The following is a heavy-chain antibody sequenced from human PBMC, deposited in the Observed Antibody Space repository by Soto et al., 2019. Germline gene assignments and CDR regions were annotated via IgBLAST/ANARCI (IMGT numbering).Heavy chain of an antibody. D-gene: IGHD2-21*01. V-gene: IGHV1-69*02. CDR1: GDTFSRYT. CDR3: ARVIPSESFDY. J-gene: IGHJ4*02. CDR2: IIPILGIA. Sequence: SVKVSCKASGDTFSRYTINWVRQAPGQGLEWMGRIIPILGIANYAEKFQGRVAITADKSTSTAYMELSSLRSEDTAVYYCARVIPSESFDYWGQGTVVTVSS.